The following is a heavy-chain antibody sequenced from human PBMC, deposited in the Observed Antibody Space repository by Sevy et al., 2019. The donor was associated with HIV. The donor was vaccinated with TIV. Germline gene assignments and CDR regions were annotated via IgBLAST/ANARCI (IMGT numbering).Heavy chain of an antibody. CDR2: TSSNSAAI. CDR3: ARGPDCGRDCDVGFYYPLDV. D-gene: IGHD2-21*02. CDR1: GFTFSRYS. Sequence: GGSLRLSCAASGFTFSRYSMNWVRQAPGKGLEWISYTSSNSAAIYYPDSVKGRFTISRDNANSALFLQMNSLRDDDTAVYYCARGPDCGRDCDVGFYYPLDVWGQGTTVTVSS. V-gene: IGHV3-48*02. J-gene: IGHJ6*02.